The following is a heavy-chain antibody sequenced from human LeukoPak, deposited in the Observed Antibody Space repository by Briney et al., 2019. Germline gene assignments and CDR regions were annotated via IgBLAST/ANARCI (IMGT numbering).Heavy chain of an antibody. CDR3: AKDASQGGAEYYFDY. D-gene: IGHD3-16*01. CDR2: ISYDGSDK. V-gene: IGHV3-30*18. CDR1: GFTFSSYG. J-gene: IGHJ4*02. Sequence: GGSLRLSCAASGFTFSSYGMHWVRQAPGKGLEWVAVISYDGSDKKYADSVKGRFTISRDNSKNTLYLQMNSLRAEDTAVYYCAKDASQGGAEYYFDYWGQGTLVTVSS.